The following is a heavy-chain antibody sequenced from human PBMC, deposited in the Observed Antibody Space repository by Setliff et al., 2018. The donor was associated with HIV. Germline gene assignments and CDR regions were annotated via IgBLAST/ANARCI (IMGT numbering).Heavy chain of an antibody. V-gene: IGHV1-69*05. D-gene: IGHD6-19*01. J-gene: IGHJ6*02. Sequence: SVKVSCKASGGTFSSYGISWVRQAPGQGLEWMGAIIPMFGTGFYAQKFQGRVTITTDESRTTSYMELSSLRFEDTAVYFCARVAHSSSYHYYGMDVWGQGTMVTVSS. CDR2: IIPMFGTG. CDR1: GGTFSSYG. CDR3: ARVAHSSSYHYYGMDV.